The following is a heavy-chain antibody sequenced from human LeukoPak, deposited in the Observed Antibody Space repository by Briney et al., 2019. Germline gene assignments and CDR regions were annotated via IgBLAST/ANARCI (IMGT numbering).Heavy chain of an antibody. V-gene: IGHV1-2*02. CDR3: ARGGVLEISAVDY. Sequence: ASVNVSCEASGYTFTGYYLHWVRQAPGQGLEWMGWINPNSGGTNYAQRFQGRVTMTRDTSISTAYMEVRRLRSDDTAIYYCARGGVLEISAVDYWGQGTLVTVSS. CDR2: INPNSGGT. J-gene: IGHJ4*02. CDR1: GYTFTGYY. D-gene: IGHD2-8*02.